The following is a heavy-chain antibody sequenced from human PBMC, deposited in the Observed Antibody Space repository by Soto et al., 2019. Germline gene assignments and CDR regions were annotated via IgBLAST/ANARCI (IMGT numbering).Heavy chain of an antibody. Sequence: PSETLSLTCAVSSGSISSSNWWSWVRQPPGKGLEWIGEIYHSGSTNYNPSLKSRVTISVDKSKNQFSLKLSSVTAADKEVYYCARSGSVDAFDIWGQGTMVNVS. J-gene: IGHJ3*02. D-gene: IGHD3-10*01. CDR1: SGSISSSNW. CDR2: IYHSGST. CDR3: ARSGSVDAFDI. V-gene: IGHV4-4*02.